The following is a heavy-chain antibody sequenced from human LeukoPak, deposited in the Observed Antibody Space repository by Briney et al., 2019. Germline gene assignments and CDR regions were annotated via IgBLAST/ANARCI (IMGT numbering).Heavy chain of an antibody. Sequence: ASVKVSCKASGYTFTSYDINWVRQATGQGLEWMGWMNPNSGNTGYAQKFQGRVTMTRNTSISTAYMELSSLRSEDTAVYYCAKSKSTGLYDSFAYLFDSWGQGTLVTVSS. CDR2: MNPNSGNT. V-gene: IGHV1-8*01. CDR1: GYTFTSYD. CDR3: AKSKSTGLYDSFAYLFDS. D-gene: IGHD3-16*01. J-gene: IGHJ4*02.